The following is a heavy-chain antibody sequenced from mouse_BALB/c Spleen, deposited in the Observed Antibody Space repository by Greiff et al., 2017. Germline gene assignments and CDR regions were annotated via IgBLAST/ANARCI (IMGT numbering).Heavy chain of an antibody. J-gene: IGHJ2*01. V-gene: IGHV5-6-2*01. CDR2: INSNGGSI. D-gene: IGHD1-1*01. Sequence: EVQGVESGGGLVKPGGSLKLSCAASGFTFSSYYMSWVRQTPEKRLELVAAINSNGGSIYYPDTVKGRFTISRDNAKNTLYLQMSSLKSEDTALYYCARHTTDYFDYWGQGTTLTVSS. CDR1: GFTFSSYY. CDR3: ARHTTDYFDY.